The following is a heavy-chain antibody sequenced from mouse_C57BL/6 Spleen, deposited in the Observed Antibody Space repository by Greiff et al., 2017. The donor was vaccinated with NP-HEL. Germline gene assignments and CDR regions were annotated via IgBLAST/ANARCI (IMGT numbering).Heavy chain of an antibody. J-gene: IGHJ3*01. Sequence: QVQLQQSGAELAKPGASVKLSCKASGYTFTSYWMHWVKQRPGQGLEWIGYINPSSGYTKYNQKFKDKATLTADKSSSTAYMQLSSLTYEDSAVYYCATFYYDYEDWFAYWGQGTLVTVSA. CDR2: INPSSGYT. D-gene: IGHD2-4*01. V-gene: IGHV1-7*01. CDR3: ATFYYDYEDWFAY. CDR1: GYTFTSYW.